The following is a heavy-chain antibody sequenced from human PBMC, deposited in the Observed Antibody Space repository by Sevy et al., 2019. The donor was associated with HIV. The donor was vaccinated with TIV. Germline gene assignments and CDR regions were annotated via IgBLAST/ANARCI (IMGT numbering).Heavy chain of an antibody. D-gene: IGHD1-26*01. CDR2: IKQDGSEK. Sequence: GGSLRLSCAASGFTFSSYWMSWVRQAPGKGLEWVANIKQDGSEKYYVDSVKGRFTNSRDNVKNSLYLQMNSLRAEDTAVYYCARDKELLDAFDIWGQGTMVTVSS. J-gene: IGHJ3*02. CDR1: GFTFSSYW. CDR3: ARDKELLDAFDI. V-gene: IGHV3-7*01.